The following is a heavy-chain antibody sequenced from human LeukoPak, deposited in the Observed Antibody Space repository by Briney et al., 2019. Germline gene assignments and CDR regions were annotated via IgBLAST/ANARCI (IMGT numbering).Heavy chain of an antibody. CDR3: ARADYYGSGWDWFDP. J-gene: IGHJ5*02. D-gene: IGHD3-10*01. V-gene: IGHV4-31*03. CDR1: GGSISSGGYY. Sequence: PSETLSLTCSVSGGSISSGGYYWSWIRQHPGKGLEWIGYIYYSGGTYYNPSLKSRVTISVDTSKNQFSLKLSSVTAADTAVYYCARADYYGSGWDWFDPWGQGTLVTVSS. CDR2: IYYSGGT.